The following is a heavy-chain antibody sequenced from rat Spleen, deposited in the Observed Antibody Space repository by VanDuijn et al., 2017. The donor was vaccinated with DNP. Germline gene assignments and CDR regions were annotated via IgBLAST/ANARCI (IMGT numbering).Heavy chain of an antibody. D-gene: IGHD1-6*01. CDR2: ISYDGGST. J-gene: IGHJ4*01. CDR1: GFTFSDYY. CDR3: ARHDVYYGWAMDA. Sequence: EVQLVESGGGLVQPGRSLKLSCAASGFTFSDYYMAWVRQAPTKGLEWVAYISYDGGSTYYGDSVKGRFTISRDKAKSTLYLQMNSLRSEDMATYYCARHDVYYGWAMDAWGQGTSVTVSS. V-gene: IGHV5-22*01.